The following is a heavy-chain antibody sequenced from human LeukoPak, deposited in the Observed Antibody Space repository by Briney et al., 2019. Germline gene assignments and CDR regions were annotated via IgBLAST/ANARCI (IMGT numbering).Heavy chain of an antibody. V-gene: IGHV1-3*03. CDR3: ARDSGLRWQNFDY. CDR2: INAGNGNT. D-gene: IGHD4-23*01. CDR1: GYTYTSYA. J-gene: IGHJ4*02. Sequence: ASVKVSCKASGYTYTSYAMHWVRQAPGQRLEWMGWINAGNGNTKYSQEFQGRVTITRDTSASTAYMELSSLRSEDMAVYYCARDSGLRWQNFDYWGQGTLVTVSS.